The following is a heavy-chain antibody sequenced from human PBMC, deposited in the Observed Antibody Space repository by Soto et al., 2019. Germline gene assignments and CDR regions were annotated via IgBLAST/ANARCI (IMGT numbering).Heavy chain of an antibody. D-gene: IGHD3-10*01. CDR2: IDPSDSYV. J-gene: IGHJ4*02. V-gene: IGHV5-10-1*01. CDR3: ASHRFGEFPFDY. CDR1: GTSFTNYW. Sequence: EVQLEQSGAEVKKPGESLKISCQASGTSFTNYWISWVRQMPGKGLEWMGMIDPSDSYVTYSPSFQGRVTISADKSISTAYLQWSNLKASDTAMYYCASHRFGEFPFDYWGQGTLVTVSS.